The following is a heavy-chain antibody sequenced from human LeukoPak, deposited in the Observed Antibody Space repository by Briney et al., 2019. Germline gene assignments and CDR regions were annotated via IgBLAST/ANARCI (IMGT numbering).Heavy chain of an antibody. CDR2: INHSGST. D-gene: IGHD5-24*01. Sequence: PSETLSLTCAVYGGSFSGYYWSWIRQPPGKGLEWIGEINHSGSTNHNPSLKSRVTISVDTSKNEVSLRLSSVTAADTAVYFCASVELATTNFGYWGQGSLVTVSS. CDR3: ASVELATTNFGY. V-gene: IGHV4-34*01. J-gene: IGHJ4*02. CDR1: GGSFSGYY.